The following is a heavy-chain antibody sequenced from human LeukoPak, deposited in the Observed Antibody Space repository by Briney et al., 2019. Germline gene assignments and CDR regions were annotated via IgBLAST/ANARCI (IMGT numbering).Heavy chain of an antibody. CDR1: GFPFSSYS. CDR2: ISSSSSYI. D-gene: IGHD6-6*01. Sequence: GGSLRLSCAASGFPFSSYSMNWVRQAPGKGLEWVSSISSSSSYIYYADSVKGRFTISRDNAKNSLYLQMSSLRAEDTAVYYCARAERVQQLVYYYYYMDVWGKGTTVIVSS. J-gene: IGHJ6*03. CDR3: ARAERVQQLVYYYYYMDV. V-gene: IGHV3-21*01.